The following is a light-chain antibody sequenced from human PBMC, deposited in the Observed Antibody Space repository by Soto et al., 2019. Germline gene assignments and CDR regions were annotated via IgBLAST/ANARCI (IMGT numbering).Light chain of an antibody. CDR2: VAS. CDR3: QQYGISPPRT. V-gene: IGKV3-20*01. J-gene: IGKJ2*01. CDR1: QSVRSSY. Sequence: EIVLTQSPGTLSLSPGERATLPCRASQSVRSSYLAWSQQKPVQAPRLPIYVASHRATGIPDRFSGSGSGTDFTLTISRLEPEYFAVYDGQQYGISPPRTFGQGTKLEIK.